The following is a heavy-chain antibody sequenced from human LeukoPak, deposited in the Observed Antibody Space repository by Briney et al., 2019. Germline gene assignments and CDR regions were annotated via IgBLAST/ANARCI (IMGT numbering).Heavy chain of an antibody. CDR3: AKEYSSSWYDYFDY. CDR2: XSGSGGST. D-gene: IGHD6-13*01. J-gene: IGHJ4*02. V-gene: IGHV3-23*01. CDR1: GFTFSSYA. Sequence: PGGSLRLSCAASGFTFSSYAXSXXXXXXXXXXXXXXXXSGSGGSTYYADSVKGRFTISRDNSKNTLYLQMNSLRAEDTAVYYCAKEYSSSWYDYFDYWGQGTLVTVSS.